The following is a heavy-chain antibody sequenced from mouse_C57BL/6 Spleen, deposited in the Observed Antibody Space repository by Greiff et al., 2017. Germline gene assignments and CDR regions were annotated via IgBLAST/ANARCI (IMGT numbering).Heavy chain of an antibody. Sequence: QVHVKQPGAELVRPGSSVKLSCKASGYTFTSYWMDWVKQRPGQGLEWIGNIYPSDSETHYNQKFKDKATLTVDKSSSTAYMQLSSLTSEDSAVYYCARNDAYFDYWGQGTTRTVSS. CDR1: GYTFTSYW. J-gene: IGHJ2*01. CDR3: ARNDAYFDY. V-gene: IGHV1-61*01. CDR2: IYPSDSET. D-gene: IGHD2-12*01.